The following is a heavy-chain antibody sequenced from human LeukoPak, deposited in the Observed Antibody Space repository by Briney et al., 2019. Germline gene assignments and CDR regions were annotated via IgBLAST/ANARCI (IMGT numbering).Heavy chain of an antibody. V-gene: IGHV3-64*01. D-gene: IGHD4-23*01. J-gene: IGHJ4*02. CDR1: GFTFSSYA. CDR3: ARGGETTGNSDC. Sequence: PLGSLRLSCAASGFTFSSYAMHWVRQAPGKGLEYVSVISTDGVSTYYANSVKGRFTISRDNSKNTLYLQMGSLRPEDMAVYYCARGGETTGNSDCWGKGTMVTVSS. CDR2: ISTDGVST.